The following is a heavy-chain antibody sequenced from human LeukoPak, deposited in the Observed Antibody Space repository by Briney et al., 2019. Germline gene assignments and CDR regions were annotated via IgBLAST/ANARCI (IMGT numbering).Heavy chain of an antibody. CDR3: VKEHNTGWPNFDS. J-gene: IGHJ4*02. CDR1: GFTFKTYT. D-gene: IGHD6-19*01. Sequence: PGGSLKLSCAASGFTFKTYTMHWVRQSPGKGLEWVSLIRGRGDRTYYTDSVRGRFTVSRDNRKNFLYLQMNSLRTDDTAFYYCVKEHNTGWPNFDSWGQGTLVTVSS. CDR2: IRGRGDRT. V-gene: IGHV3-43*01.